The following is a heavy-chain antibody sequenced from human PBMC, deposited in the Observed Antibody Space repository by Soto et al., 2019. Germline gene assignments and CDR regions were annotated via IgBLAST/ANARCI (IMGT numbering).Heavy chain of an antibody. Sequence: SLTLACAASGFTISGYAMHWVRQAPGKGLEWVAVISFDGTNKYHADSVKGRFTISRDNSKKTLYLQVNSLRAEDTAVYYCARRFHVSDTTSAEMDIWGLG. J-gene: IGHJ6*02. CDR2: ISFDGTNK. V-gene: IGHV3-30-3*01. CDR1: GFTISGYA. D-gene: IGHD1-1*01. CDR3: ARRFHVSDTTSAEMDI.